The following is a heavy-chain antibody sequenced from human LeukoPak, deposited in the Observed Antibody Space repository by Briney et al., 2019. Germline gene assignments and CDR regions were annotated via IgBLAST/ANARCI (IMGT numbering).Heavy chain of an antibody. CDR1: GFTFSSYG. J-gene: IGHJ4*02. D-gene: IGHD6-13*01. Sequence: GGSLRLSCAASGFTFSSYGMHWVRQAPGKGLEWVAVISFDGSNYYYADSVKGRFSISRDDSKNTLYLQMNSLRAEDTAVYYGVKDKMSSLSFDYWGQGTLVTVSS. CDR3: VKDKMSSLSFDY. V-gene: IGHV3-30*18. CDR2: ISFDGSNY.